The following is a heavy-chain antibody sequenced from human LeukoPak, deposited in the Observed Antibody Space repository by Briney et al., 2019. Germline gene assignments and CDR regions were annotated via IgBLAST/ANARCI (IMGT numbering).Heavy chain of an antibody. D-gene: IGHD5-18*01. Sequence: SQTLSLTCAVSGGSISSGGYSWSWIRQPPGKGLEWIGYIYHSGSTYYNPSLKGRVTISVDRSKNQFSLKLSSVTAADTAVYYCAGYSNWFDPWGQGTLVTVSS. CDR3: AGYSNWFDP. J-gene: IGHJ5*02. CDR1: GGSISSGGYS. CDR2: IYHSGST. V-gene: IGHV4-30-2*01.